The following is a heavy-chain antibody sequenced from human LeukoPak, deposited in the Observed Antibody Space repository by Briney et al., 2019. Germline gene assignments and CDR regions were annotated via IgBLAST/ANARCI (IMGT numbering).Heavy chain of an antibody. D-gene: IGHD3-3*01. J-gene: IGHJ4*02. CDR1: GGSISSGGYS. CDR2: IYHSGST. Sequence: PSETLSLTCAVSGGSISSGGYSWSWIRQPPGKGLEWIGYIYHSGSTYYNPSLKSRVTISVDTSKNQFSLKLSSVTAADTAVYYCARLCGITIFGMVIAPYYFDYWGQGTLVTVSS. V-gene: IGHV4-30-2*01. CDR3: ARLCGITIFGMVIAPYYFDY.